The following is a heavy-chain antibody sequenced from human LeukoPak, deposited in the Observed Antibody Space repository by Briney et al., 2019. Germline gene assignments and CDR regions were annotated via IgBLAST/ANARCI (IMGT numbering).Heavy chain of an antibody. J-gene: IGHJ4*02. Sequence: PPGGSLRLSCAASGFTFSSYGMHWVRQAPGKGLEWVAFIRYDGSNKYYADSVKGRFTISRDNSKNTLYLQMNSLRAEDTAVYYCAKEPVGGYCSSTSCPGGLWGQGTLVTVSS. V-gene: IGHV3-30*02. D-gene: IGHD2-2*01. CDR2: IRYDGSNK. CDR3: AKEPVGGYCSSTSCPGGL. CDR1: GFTFSSYG.